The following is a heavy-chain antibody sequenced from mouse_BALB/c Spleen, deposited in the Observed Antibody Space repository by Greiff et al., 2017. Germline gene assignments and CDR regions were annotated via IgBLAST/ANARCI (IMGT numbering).Heavy chain of an antibody. Sequence: VHVKQSGAELVKPGASVKLSCTASGFNIKDTYMHWVKQRPEQGLEWIGRIDPANGNTKYDPKFQGKATITADTSSNTAYLQLSSLTSEDTAVYYCARTEGWFAYWGQGTLVTVSA. CDR2: IDPANGNT. CDR1: GFNIKDTY. J-gene: IGHJ3*01. CDR3: ARTEGWFAY. V-gene: IGHV14-3*02.